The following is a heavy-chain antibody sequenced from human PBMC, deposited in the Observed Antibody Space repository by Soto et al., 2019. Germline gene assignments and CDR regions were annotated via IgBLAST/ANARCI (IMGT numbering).Heavy chain of an antibody. CDR3: AKDLITMVRGVTYGMDV. J-gene: IGHJ6*02. D-gene: IGHD3-10*01. V-gene: IGHV3-30*18. CDR1: GFTFSSYG. Sequence: GGSLRLSCAASGFTFSSYGMHWIRQAPGKGLEWVAVISYDGSNKYYADSVKGRFTISRDNSKNTLYLQMNSLRAEDTAVYYCAKDLITMVRGVTYGMDVWGQGTTVTVSS. CDR2: ISYDGSNK.